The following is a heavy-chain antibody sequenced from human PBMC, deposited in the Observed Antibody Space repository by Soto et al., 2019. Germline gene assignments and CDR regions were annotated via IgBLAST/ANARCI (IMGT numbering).Heavy chain of an antibody. CDR1: GGSINSGDYY. J-gene: IGHJ6*02. CDR3: ARDLRRGSYGMDV. CDR2: IFSSGST. D-gene: IGHD3-10*01. Sequence: QLQLQESGPGLVKPSQTLSLTCTVSGGSINSGDYYWSWIRQHPGKGLEWIGYIFSSGSTYYNPSLQSRVTISVDTSKNQFSLKLSSVTAADTAVYYCARDLRRGSYGMDVWGQGTTVTVSS. V-gene: IGHV4-31*03.